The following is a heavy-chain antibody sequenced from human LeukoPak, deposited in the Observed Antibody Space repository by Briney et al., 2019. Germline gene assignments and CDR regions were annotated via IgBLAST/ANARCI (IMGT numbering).Heavy chain of an antibody. CDR2: ISSSGSTI. D-gene: IGHD2-21*02. J-gene: IGHJ5*02. V-gene: IGHV3-48*03. CDR3: ARGLYCGGDCYPSRFDP. CDR1: GFTFSGYE. Sequence: GGSLRLSCAASGFTFSGYEMNWVRQAPGKGLEWVSYISSSGSTIYYADSVKGRFTISRDNAKNSLYLQMNSLRAEDTAVYYCARGLYCGGDCYPSRFDPWGQGTLVTVSS.